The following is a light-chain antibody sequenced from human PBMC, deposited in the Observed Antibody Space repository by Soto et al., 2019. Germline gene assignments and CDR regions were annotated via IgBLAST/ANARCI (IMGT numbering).Light chain of an antibody. CDR3: CSYAGSYTLV. Sequence: QSALTQPRSVSGSPGQSVTISCTGTSSDVGGYNYVSWYQHHPGKAPKLMIYDVIKRPSGVPDRFSGSRSGNTASLTISGLQAEDEADYYCCSYAGSYTLVFGGGTKVTV. CDR2: DVI. J-gene: IGLJ2*01. V-gene: IGLV2-11*01. CDR1: SSDVGGYNY.